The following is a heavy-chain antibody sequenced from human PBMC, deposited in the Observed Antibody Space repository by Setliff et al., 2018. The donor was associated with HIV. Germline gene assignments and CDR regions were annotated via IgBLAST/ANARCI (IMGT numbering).Heavy chain of an antibody. CDR2: IYYSGST. V-gene: IGHV4-39*01. CDR1: GGSISSSSYY. CDR3: ARTPYDFWSGHIDY. J-gene: IGHJ4*02. Sequence: NPSETLSLTCTVSGGSISSSSYYWGWIRQPPGKGLEWIGSIYYSGSTYYNPSLKSRVTISVDTSENQFSLKLSSVTAADTAVYYCARTPYDFWSGHIDYWGQGTLVTVS. D-gene: IGHD3-3*01.